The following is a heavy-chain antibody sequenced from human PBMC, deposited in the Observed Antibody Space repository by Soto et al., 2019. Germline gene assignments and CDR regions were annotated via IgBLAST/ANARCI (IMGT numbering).Heavy chain of an antibody. CDR3: ASDRFRGTYYLRGVTYFFEE. CDR1: GFTFSSFE. J-gene: IGHJ4*02. V-gene: IGHV3-7*03. D-gene: IGHD1-26*01. Sequence: GSLRLSCAASGFTFSSFEMNWVRQAPDKGLEWVANIKQDESEKNYLGSVKGRFTISRDNAKNSLYLQMNSLRAEDTAVYYCASDRFRGTYYLRGVTYFFEEWGQGAPVTAPQ. CDR2: IKQDESEK.